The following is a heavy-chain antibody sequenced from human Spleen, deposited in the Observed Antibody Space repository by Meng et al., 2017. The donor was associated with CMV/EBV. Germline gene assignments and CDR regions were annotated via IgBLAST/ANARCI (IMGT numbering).Heavy chain of an antibody. J-gene: IGHJ5*02. Sequence: HVQLQQWGAGLLKPSETLSLTCAVYGGSFSGYYWSWIRQPPGKGLEWIGEINHSGSTNYNPSLKSRVTISVDTSKNQFSLKLSSVTAADTAVYYCARGPTARRKAWFDPWGQGTLVTVSS. CDR1: GGSFSGYY. V-gene: IGHV4-34*01. CDR3: ARGPTARRKAWFDP. D-gene: IGHD6-25*01. CDR2: INHSGST.